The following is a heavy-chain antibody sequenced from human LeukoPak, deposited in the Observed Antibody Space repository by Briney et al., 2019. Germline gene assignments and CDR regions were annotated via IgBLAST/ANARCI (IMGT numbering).Heavy chain of an antibody. Sequence: SETLSLTCAVYGGSFSGYYWSWIRQPPGKGLEWIGEINHSGSTNYNPSLKSRVTISVDTSKNQFSLKLSSVTAADTAVYYCARDVPNAIAAAGTPPYYYYGMDVWGQGTTVTVSS. V-gene: IGHV4-34*01. J-gene: IGHJ6*02. D-gene: IGHD6-13*01. CDR1: GGSFSGYY. CDR2: INHSGST. CDR3: ARDVPNAIAAAGTPPYYYYGMDV.